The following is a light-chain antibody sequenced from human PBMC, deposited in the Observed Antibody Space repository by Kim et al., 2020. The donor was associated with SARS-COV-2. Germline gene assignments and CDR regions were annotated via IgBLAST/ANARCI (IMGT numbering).Light chain of an antibody. CDR3: QKYKIATPWT. V-gene: IGKV3-20*01. CDR2: GTS. CDR1: QSVGSSY. J-gene: IGKJ1*01. Sequence: RQRATLSPRATQSVGSSYLAWYQKRPSQAQRLLTYGTSCRANGIPDRLSGRGSGTEYNLIYTRVECKEIAVQYYCQKYKIATPWTFVEGTK.